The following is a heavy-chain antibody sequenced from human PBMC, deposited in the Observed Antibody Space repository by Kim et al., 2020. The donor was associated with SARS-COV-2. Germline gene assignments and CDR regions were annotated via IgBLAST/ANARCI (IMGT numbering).Heavy chain of an antibody. CDR2: IKYDGSDK. V-gene: IGHV3-7*01. CDR3: ARGSRSLGDAFDI. CDR1: GFTFTNHW. Sequence: GGSLRLSCAVTGFTFTNHWMSWVRQAPGKGLEWVAIIKYDGSDKYYVDSVKGRFTISRDNARNSLSLQMNSLRAEDTAVYSCARGSRSLGDAFDIWGQGTMVTVSS. J-gene: IGHJ3*02.